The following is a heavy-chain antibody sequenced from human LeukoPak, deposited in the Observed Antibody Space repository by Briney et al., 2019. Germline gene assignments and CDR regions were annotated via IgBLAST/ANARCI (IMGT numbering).Heavy chain of an antibody. V-gene: IGHV1-69*05. D-gene: IGHD3-10*01. J-gene: IGHJ5*02. CDR2: IIPIFDTA. CDR3: ARDGDLNWFDP. CDR1: GGTFSSYA. Sequence: GASVKVSCKASGGTFSSYAISWVRQAPGQGLEWMGGIIPIFDTANYAQKFQGRVTMTTDTSTSTAYMELRSLRSDDTAVYYCARDGDLNWFDPWGQGTLVTVSS.